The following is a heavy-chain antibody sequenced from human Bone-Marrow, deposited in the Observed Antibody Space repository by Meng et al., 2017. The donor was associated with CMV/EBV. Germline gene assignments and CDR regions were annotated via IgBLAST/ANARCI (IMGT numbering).Heavy chain of an antibody. V-gene: IGHV6-1*01. D-gene: IGHD3-22*01. CDR3: ARDYYDSGGYYYTERYYHGLDV. CDR1: GDSVSSNSAA. J-gene: IGHJ6*02. CDR2: TYYRSKWYN. Sequence: SETLSLTCAISGDSVSSNSAAWNWIRQSPSRGLEWLGRTYYRSKWYNDYAISVKSRITINPDTSKNQFSLQLNSVTPEDTAVYYCARDYYDSGGYYYTERYYHGLDVWGQGTTVTVPS.